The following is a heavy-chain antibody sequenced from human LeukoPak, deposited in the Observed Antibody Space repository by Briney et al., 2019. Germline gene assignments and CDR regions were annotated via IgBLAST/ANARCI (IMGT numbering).Heavy chain of an antibody. Sequence: GGSLRLSCAAPGFTFSSYSMNWVRQAPGKGLEWVSSISSSSSYIYYAGSVKGRFTISRDNAKNSLYLQMNSLRAEDTAVYYCATAQRFGDDYWGQGTLVTVSS. V-gene: IGHV3-21*01. CDR3: ATAQRFGDDY. J-gene: IGHJ4*02. CDR1: GFTFSSYS. CDR2: ISSSSSYI. D-gene: IGHD3-10*01.